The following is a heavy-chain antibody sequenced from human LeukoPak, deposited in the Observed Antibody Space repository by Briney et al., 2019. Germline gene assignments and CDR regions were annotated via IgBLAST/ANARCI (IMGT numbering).Heavy chain of an antibody. Sequence: SGTLSLTCAVSGGSISSSNWWSWVRQPPGKGLEWIGEIYHSGSTNYNPSLKSRVTISVDKSKNQFSLKLSSVTAADTAVYYCARGPSSGWYFRYYFDYWGQGTLVTVSS. CDR1: GGSISSSNW. D-gene: IGHD6-19*01. J-gene: IGHJ4*02. CDR3: ARGPSSGWYFRYYFDY. V-gene: IGHV4-4*02. CDR2: IYHSGST.